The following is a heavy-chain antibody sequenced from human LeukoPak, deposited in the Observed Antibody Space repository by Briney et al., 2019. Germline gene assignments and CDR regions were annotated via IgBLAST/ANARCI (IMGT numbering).Heavy chain of an antibody. CDR2: VWYDGTRK. J-gene: IGHJ5*02. V-gene: IGHV3-33*01. CDR1: GFTFTGYG. D-gene: IGHD4-17*01. CDR3: ARDTDTTSHYGRFDP. Sequence: GGSLRLSCAASGFTFTGYGFHWVRQAPGKGLEWVAVVWYDGTRKYYADSVKGRFTVSSDNSENTVYLQISGLRAEDTAVYYCARDTDTTSHYGRFDPWGQGTLVTVSS.